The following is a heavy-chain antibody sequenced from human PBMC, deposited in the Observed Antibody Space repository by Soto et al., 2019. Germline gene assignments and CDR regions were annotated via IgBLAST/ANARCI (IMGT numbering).Heavy chain of an antibody. Sequence: QITLKESGPTLVKPTQTLTLTCTFSGFSLTDTGVGVGWIRQPPGKALEWLALIYGVDDRRYSPSQKSRLTITGDTSKNQVVLTMTDMDREDTATYYCAHRHYYGSGNLGMDVWGQGTKVTVSS. CDR3: AHRHYYGSGNLGMDV. D-gene: IGHD3-10*01. J-gene: IGHJ6*02. CDR2: IYGVDDR. CDR1: GFSLTDTGVG. V-gene: IGHV2-5*02.